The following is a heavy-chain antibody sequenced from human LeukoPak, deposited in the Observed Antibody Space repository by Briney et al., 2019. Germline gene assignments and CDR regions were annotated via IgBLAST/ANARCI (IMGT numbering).Heavy chain of an antibody. D-gene: IGHD3-3*01. V-gene: IGHV3-21*01. CDR3: ARDVDYDFYFDY. J-gene: IGHJ4*02. Sequence: GGSLRLSCAASGFTFSSYSMNWVRQAPGKGLEWVSSISSSSSYIYYADSVKGRFTLSRDNAKNSLYLQMNSLRAEDTAVYYCARDVDYDFYFDYWGQGTLVTVSS. CDR1: GFTFSSYS. CDR2: ISSSSSYI.